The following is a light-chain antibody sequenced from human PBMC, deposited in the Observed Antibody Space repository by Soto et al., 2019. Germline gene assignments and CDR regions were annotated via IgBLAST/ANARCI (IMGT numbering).Light chain of an antibody. CDR1: SSDIGRTNF. Sequence: QSVVTQPASVSGSPGQSITISCSGTSSDIGRTNFVSWYQQHPGKAPKLLIYEVNNRPSGVSHRFSGSKSGNTASLTISGLQPEDDSDYYCSSYTSTTTVFGGGTKLTVL. V-gene: IGLV2-14*01. CDR3: SSYTSTTTV. CDR2: EVN. J-gene: IGLJ2*01.